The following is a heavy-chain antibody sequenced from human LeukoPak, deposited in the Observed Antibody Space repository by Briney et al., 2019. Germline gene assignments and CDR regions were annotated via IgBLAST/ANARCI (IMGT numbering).Heavy chain of an antibody. CDR2: ISGSGGST. CDR3: ARDGGGYSYGYRISYFDY. Sequence: AGGSLRLSCAASGFTFSSYAMSWVRQAPGKGLEWVSAISGSGGSTYYADSVKGRFTISRDNSKNTLYLQMNSLRAEDTAVYYCARDGGGYSYGYRISYFDYWGQGTLVAVSS. J-gene: IGHJ4*02. V-gene: IGHV3-23*01. D-gene: IGHD5-18*01. CDR1: GFTFSSYA.